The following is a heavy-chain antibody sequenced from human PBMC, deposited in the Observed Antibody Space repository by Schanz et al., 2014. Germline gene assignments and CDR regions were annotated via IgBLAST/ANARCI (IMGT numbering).Heavy chain of an antibody. CDR2: IIPILGIG. D-gene: IGHD3-22*01. V-gene: IGHV1-69*04. J-gene: IGHJ3*02. CDR1: GGTFSSYT. Sequence: QVQLVQSGAEVKKPGSSVKVSCKASGGTFSSYTISWVRQAPGQGPEWMGRIIPILGIGNDAQKFQGRVTINADKSTSTAYMELSSLRSDDTAVYYCARDIQYHYDTSGPVGAFDIWGQGTVVTVSS. CDR3: ARDIQYHYDTSGPVGAFDI.